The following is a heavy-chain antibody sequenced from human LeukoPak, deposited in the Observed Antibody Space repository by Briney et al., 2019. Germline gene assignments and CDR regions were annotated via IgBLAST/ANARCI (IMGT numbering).Heavy chain of an antibody. J-gene: IGHJ4*02. CDR2: IYYSGST. D-gene: IGHD6-19*01. CDR3: ARDHGSGWYSYLDD. Sequence: PSETLSLTCSVPGDSISTSSYYWGWIRQPPGKGLEWIGTIYYSGSTYYNPSLTSRVTISVDTSKNQFSLQLNSVTPEDTAVYYCARDHGSGWYSYLDDWGQGTLVTVSS. CDR1: GDSISTSSYY. V-gene: IGHV4-39*02.